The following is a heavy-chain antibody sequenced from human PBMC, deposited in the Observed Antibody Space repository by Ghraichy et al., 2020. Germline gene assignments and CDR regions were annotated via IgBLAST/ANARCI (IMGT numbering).Heavy chain of an antibody. CDR2: IYWDDDN. V-gene: IGHV2-5*02. D-gene: IGHD6-19*01. Sequence: SGPTLVKPTQTLTPTCTFSGFSLSAPAVGVGWIRQPPGKAPEWLALIYWDDDNHFSPSLKNRLTLTKDTSKNHVVFTMTNMDPVDTATYYCAHGSGWLFDFWGQGILVTVSS. CDR3: AHGSGWLFDF. CDR1: GFSLSAPAVG. J-gene: IGHJ4*02.